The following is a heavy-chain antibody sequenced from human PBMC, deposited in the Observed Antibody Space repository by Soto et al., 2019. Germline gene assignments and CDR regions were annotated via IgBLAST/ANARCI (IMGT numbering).Heavy chain of an antibody. CDR3: TTDFYYDSSGPIDY. CDR1: GFTFINAW. CDR2: IKSKTDGGTT. V-gene: IGHV3-15*07. Sequence: GGSLRLSCAASGFTFINAWMNWVRQAPGKGLEWVGRIKSKTDGGTTDYAAPVKGRFTISRDDSKNTLYLQMNSLKIEDTAVYYCTTDFYYDSSGPIDYWGQGTLVTVSS. J-gene: IGHJ4*02. D-gene: IGHD3-22*01.